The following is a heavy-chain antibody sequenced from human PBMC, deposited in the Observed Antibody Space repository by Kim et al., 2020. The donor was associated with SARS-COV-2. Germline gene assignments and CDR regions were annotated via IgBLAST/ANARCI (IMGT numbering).Heavy chain of an antibody. J-gene: IGHJ3*02. V-gene: IGHV4-39*01. CDR2: T. CDR3: ARLLGSTSFDT. Sequence: THINPPLTGRVTISGDTSKNQFSLKLSSVTAADTAVYYCARLLGSTSFDTWGQGTMVTVSS. D-gene: IGHD2-2*01.